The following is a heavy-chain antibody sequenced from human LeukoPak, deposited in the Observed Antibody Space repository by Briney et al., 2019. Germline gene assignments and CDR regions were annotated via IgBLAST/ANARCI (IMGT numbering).Heavy chain of an antibody. V-gene: IGHV3-74*01. CDR1: GFTFSSYW. CDR3: AREAVAGLCLDY. Sequence: GGSLRLSCAASGFTFSSYWMHWVRQAPGKGLVCVSRINSDGSSTSYADSVKGRFTISRDNAKNTLYLQMNSLRAEDTAVYYCAREAVAGLCLDYWGQGTLVTVSS. CDR2: INSDGSST. J-gene: IGHJ4*02. D-gene: IGHD6-19*01.